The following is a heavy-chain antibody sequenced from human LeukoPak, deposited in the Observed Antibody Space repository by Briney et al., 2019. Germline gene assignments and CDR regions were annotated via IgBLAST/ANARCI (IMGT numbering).Heavy chain of an antibody. CDR3: AKDRSPYSSSLYFDY. J-gene: IGHJ4*02. CDR1: GFTFSSYV. D-gene: IGHD6-13*01. V-gene: IGHV3-23*01. Sequence: GGSLRLSCAASGFTFSSYVMSWVRQAPGKGLEWVSGISGSGGSTYYADSVKGRFTISRDNSKTTLYLQMNSLRAEDTAVYCCAKDRSPYSSSLYFDYWGQGTLVTVSS. CDR2: ISGSGGST.